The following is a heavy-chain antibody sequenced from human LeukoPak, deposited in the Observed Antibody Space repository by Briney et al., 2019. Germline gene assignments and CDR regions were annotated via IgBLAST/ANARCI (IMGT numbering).Heavy chain of an antibody. CDR1: GYSFTSYW. CDR3: ARTTNYVWGSYRPFYYYYMDV. CDR2: IYPGDSDT. J-gene: IGHJ6*03. Sequence: KPGESLKISCKGSGYSFTSYWIGWVRQMPGKGLEWMGIIYPGDSDTRYSPSFQGQVTISADKSISTAYLQWSSLKASDTAMYYCARTTNYVWGSYRPFYYYYMDVWGKGTTVTVSS. D-gene: IGHD3-16*02. V-gene: IGHV5-51*03.